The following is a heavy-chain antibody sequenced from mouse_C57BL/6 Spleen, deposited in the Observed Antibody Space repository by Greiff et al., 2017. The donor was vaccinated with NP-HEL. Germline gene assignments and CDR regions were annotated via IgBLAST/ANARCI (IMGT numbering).Heavy chain of an antibody. J-gene: IGHJ4*01. Sequence: EVQLQQSGPELVKPGASVKIPCKASGYTFTDYNMDWVKQSHGKSLEWIGDINPNNGGTIYNQKFKGKATLTVDKSSSTAYMELRRLTSEDTAVYYCARWKPPHYYGSSYRGYAMDYWGQGTSVTVSS. CDR1: GYTFTDYN. CDR2: INPNNGGT. V-gene: IGHV1-18*01. D-gene: IGHD1-1*01. CDR3: ARWKPPHYYGSSYRGYAMDY.